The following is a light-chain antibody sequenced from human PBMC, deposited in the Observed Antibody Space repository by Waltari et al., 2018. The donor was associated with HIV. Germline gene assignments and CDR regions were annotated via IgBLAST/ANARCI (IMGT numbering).Light chain of an antibody. CDR1: QSISSY. J-gene: IGKJ1*01. V-gene: IGKV1-39*01. Sequence: DIQMTQSPSSLSASVGDRVTITCRASQSISSYLNWYQQKPGKAPKLLIYAASSLQSGVPSRFSGSGSGTDFTLTFSSLQPEDFATYYCQQSYSTRWTFGQGTKVEIK. CDR3: QQSYSTRWT. CDR2: AAS.